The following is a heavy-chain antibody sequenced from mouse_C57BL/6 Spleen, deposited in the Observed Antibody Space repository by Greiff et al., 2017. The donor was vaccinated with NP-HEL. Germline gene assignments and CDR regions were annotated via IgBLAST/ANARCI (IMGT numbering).Heavy chain of an antibody. V-gene: IGHV1-80*01. Sequence: VKLMESGAELVKPGASVKISCKASGYAFSSYWMNWVKQRPGKGLEWIGQIYPGAGDTNYNGKFKGKGTLTADKSSSTAYMQLSSLTSEDSAVYCCARSGYYGSSYEGYWGQGTTLTVSS. CDR3: ARSGYYGSSYEGY. J-gene: IGHJ2*01. CDR2: IYPGAGDT. CDR1: GYAFSSYW. D-gene: IGHD1-1*01.